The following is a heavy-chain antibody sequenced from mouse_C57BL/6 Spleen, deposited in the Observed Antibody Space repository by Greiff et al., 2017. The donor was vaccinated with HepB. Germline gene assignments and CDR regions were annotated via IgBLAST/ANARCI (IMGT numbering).Heavy chain of an antibody. CDR2: INPGSGGT. V-gene: IGHV1-54*01. D-gene: IGHD2-5*01. CDR1: GYAFTNYL. J-gene: IGHJ1*03. Sequence: QVQLQQSGAELVRPGTSVKVSCKASGYAFTNYLIEWVKQRPGQGLEWIGVINPGSGGTNYNEKFKGKATLTAAKSSSTAYMQLSSLTSEDSAVYFCARSLYYSNYVGNFDVWGTGTTVTVSS. CDR3: ARSLYYSNYVGNFDV.